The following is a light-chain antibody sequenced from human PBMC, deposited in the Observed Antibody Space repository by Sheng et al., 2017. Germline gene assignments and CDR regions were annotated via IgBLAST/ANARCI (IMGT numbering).Light chain of an antibody. CDR1: QSVSTF. CDR3: QQSYSTPPIT. CDR2: SAS. J-gene: IGKJ5*01. Sequence: DIQLTQSPSSLSASVGDTVSISCRASQSVSTFLNWYQQKPGKVPRLLIHSASNLQSGVPSRFSGSGSGAEFTLTISNLQPEDFATYYCQQSYSTPPITFGQGTRLEIK. V-gene: IGKV1-39*01.